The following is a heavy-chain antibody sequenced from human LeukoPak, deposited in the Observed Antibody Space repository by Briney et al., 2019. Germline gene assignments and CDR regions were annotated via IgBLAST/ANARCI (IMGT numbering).Heavy chain of an antibody. CDR3: ARDPYSSSWNDAFDI. V-gene: IGHV4-38-2*02. J-gene: IGHJ3*02. CDR2: IYHSGST. Sequence: SETLSLTCTVSGYSINSGYYWGWIRQPPGKGLEWIGSIYHSGSTYYNPSLKSRVTISVDTSKNQFSLKLSSVTAADTAVYYCARDPYSSSWNDAFDIWGQGTMVTVSS. CDR1: GYSINSGYY. D-gene: IGHD6-13*01.